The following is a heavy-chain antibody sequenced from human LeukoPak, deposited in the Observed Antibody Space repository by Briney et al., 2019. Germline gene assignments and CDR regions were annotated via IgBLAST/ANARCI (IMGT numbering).Heavy chain of an antibody. D-gene: IGHD3-3*01. J-gene: IGHJ5*02. CDR3: ARVRLRFLEWFPFDP. CDR2: IYPGDSDT. Sequence: GESLKISCKGSGYSFTSYWIGWVRQMPGKGLEWMVIIYPGDSDTRYSPSFQGQVTISADKSISTAYLQWSSLKASDTAMYYCARVRLRFLEWFPFDPWGQGTLVTVSS. CDR1: GYSFTSYW. V-gene: IGHV5-51*01.